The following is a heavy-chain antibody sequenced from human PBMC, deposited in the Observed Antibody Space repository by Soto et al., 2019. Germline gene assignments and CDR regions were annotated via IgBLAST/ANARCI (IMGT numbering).Heavy chain of an antibody. CDR1: GGSISSGDYY. CDR3: ARGNYYGSGSYTRRAWYFDY. CDR2: IYYSGST. D-gene: IGHD3-10*01. Sequence: PSETLSLTCTVSGGSISSGDYYWSWIRQPPGKGLEWIGYIYYSGSTYYNPSLKSRVTISVDTSKNQFSLKLSSVTAADTAVYYCARGNYYGSGSYTRRAWYFDYWGQGTLVTVSS. J-gene: IGHJ4*02. V-gene: IGHV4-30-4*01.